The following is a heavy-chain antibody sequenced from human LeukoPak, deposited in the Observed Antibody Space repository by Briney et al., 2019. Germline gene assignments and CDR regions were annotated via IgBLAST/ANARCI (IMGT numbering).Heavy chain of an antibody. V-gene: IGHV4-61*02. CDR3: AKERRGSSSSWVNWFDP. J-gene: IGHJ5*02. D-gene: IGHD6-13*01. Sequence: SETLSLTCTVSGGSISSGSYYWSWIRQPAGKGLEWIGRIYTSGSTNYNPSLKSRVTISVDTSKNQFSLKLSSLTAADTAVYYCAKERRGSSSSWVNWFDPWGQGTLVTVSS. CDR2: IYTSGST. CDR1: GGSISSGSYY.